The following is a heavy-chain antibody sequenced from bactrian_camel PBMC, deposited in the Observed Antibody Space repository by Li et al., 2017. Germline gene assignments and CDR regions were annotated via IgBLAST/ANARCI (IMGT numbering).Heavy chain of an antibody. CDR1: ANTYGENC. Sequence: HVQLVESGGGSVQAGGSLRLSCVVPANTYGENCMGWFRQAPGKKREGVAGIASSGGTTYADSAKGRFTISRDDGKNTLYLQLNSLKTEDTAMYYCVKGTSRIQAPVTLAGMVHGRGTQVTVS. CDR2: IASSGGT. D-gene: IGHD4*01. V-gene: IGHV3S53*01. J-gene: IGHJ4*01.